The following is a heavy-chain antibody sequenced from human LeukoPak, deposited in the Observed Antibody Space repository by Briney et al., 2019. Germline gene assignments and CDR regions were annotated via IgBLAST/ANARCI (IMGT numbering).Heavy chain of an antibody. Sequence: SETLSLTCTVSGVSISSYYWSWIRQPPGKGLEWIGYIYYSGSTNYNPSLKSRVTISLDTSKNQFSLKLSSVTAADTAVYYCARGLRVYAISRRAWFDPWGQGTLVTVSS. J-gene: IGHJ5*02. V-gene: IGHV4-59*08. CDR3: ARGLRVYAISRRAWFDP. CDR1: GVSISSYY. D-gene: IGHD2-8*01. CDR2: IYYSGST.